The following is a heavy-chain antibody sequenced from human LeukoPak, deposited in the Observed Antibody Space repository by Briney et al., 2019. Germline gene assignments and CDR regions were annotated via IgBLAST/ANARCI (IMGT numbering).Heavy chain of an antibody. CDR1: GFTFSSYW. CDR2: IFSDGSMT. J-gene: IGHJ6*02. D-gene: IGHD3-10*01. Sequence: GGSLRLSCAASGFTFSSYWMFWARQGPGKGLVWVSQIFSDGSMTNYADSVKGRFTISRDNAKNTLYLQMNSLRVEDTAVYYCGRGGVPGAMDVWGQGTTVTVAS. CDR3: GRGGVPGAMDV. V-gene: IGHV3-74*01.